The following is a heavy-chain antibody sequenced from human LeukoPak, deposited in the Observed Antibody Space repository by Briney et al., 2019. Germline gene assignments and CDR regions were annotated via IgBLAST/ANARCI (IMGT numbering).Heavy chain of an antibody. CDR1: GGSFSGYY. V-gene: IGHV4-34*01. J-gene: IGHJ3*02. Sequence: SETLSLTCAVYGGSFSGYYWSWIRQPPGKGLEWIGEINHSGSTNYNPSLKSRVAISVDTSKNQFSLKLSSVTAADTAVYYCARHTDAFDIWGQGTMVTVSS. CDR2: INHSGST. CDR3: ARHTDAFDI.